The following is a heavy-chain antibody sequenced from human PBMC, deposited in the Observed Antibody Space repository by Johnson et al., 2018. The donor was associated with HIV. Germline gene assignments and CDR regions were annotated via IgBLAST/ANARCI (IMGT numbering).Heavy chain of an antibody. V-gene: IGHV3-15*01. D-gene: IGHD1-26*01. J-gene: IGHJ3*02. CDR2: IKSKTDGGTT. CDR3: AKGKIGGGSYSAPDAFDI. CDR1: GFTFSNAW. Sequence: VQLVESGGGLVKPGGSLRLSCAASGFTFSNAWMSWVRQAPGKGLEWVGRIKSKTDGGTTDYAAPVKGRFTISRDDSKNTLYLQMTSLRAEDTAVYYCAKGKIGGGSYSAPDAFDIWGQGTMVTVSS.